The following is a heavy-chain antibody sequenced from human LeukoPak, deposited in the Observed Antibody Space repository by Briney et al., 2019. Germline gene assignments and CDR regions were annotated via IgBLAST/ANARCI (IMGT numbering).Heavy chain of an antibody. CDR3: ARDLFSSGWRTFDY. D-gene: IGHD6-19*01. V-gene: IGHV4-39*07. Sequence: SETLSLTCTVSGGSLSSSSYYWGWIRQPPGKGLEWIGSIYHSGSTYYNPSLKSRVTISVDTSKNQFSLKLSSVTAADTAVYYCARDLFSSGWRTFDYWGQGTLVTVSS. CDR2: IYHSGST. CDR1: GGSLSSSSYY. J-gene: IGHJ4*02.